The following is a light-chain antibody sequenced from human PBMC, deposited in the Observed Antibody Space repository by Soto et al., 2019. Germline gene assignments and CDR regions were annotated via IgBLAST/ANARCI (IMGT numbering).Light chain of an antibody. CDR2: DVG. V-gene: IGLV2-11*01. CDR1: SSDVGGYDF. Sequence: QSVLTQPRSVSGSPGQSVTLSCTGTSSDVGGYDFVSWYQQHPGKAPKLMIYDVGKRPSGVPDRFSGSKSGNSASLTISGLQAEDEADYYCSSYAGSYILGVFGGGTKVTVL. J-gene: IGLJ3*02. CDR3: SSYAGSYILGV.